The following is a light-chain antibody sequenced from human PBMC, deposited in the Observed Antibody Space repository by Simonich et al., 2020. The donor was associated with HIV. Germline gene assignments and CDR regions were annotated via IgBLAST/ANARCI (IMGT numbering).Light chain of an antibody. Sequence: DIVMTQTPLSLSVTPGQPASISCKSSQSLLHSDGKTYLHWSLQKPGQSPQLLIYEVSSRLAGVPDRFSGSGSGTDFTLKISRVEAEDVGVYYCMQGINLPLTFGGGTKVEIK. CDR2: EVS. J-gene: IGKJ4*01. CDR3: MQGINLPLT. V-gene: IGKV2-29*02. CDR1: QSLLHSDGKTY.